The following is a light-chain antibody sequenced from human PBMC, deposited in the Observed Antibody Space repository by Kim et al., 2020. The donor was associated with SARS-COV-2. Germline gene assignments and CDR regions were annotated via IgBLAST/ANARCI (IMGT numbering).Light chain of an antibody. Sequence: IITCRASQSISSHLNWYQQKPGKAPKLLIYAASSLQSGVPSRFTGSGSGTEFTLTIRTLQPEDSTTYYCQQGYSSPQITFGQGTRLEIK. CDR3: QQGYSSPQIT. J-gene: IGKJ5*01. V-gene: IGKV1-39*01. CDR1: QSISSH. CDR2: AAS.